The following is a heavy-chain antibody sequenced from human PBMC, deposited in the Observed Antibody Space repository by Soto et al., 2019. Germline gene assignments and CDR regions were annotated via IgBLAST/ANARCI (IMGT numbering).Heavy chain of an antibody. V-gene: IGHV7-4-1*01. CDR2: INTNTGNP. CDR1: GYTFTSYA. Sequence: ASVTVSCTACGYTFTSYAISCVRQAPGQGLEWMGWINTNTGNPTYAQGFTGRFVFSLDTSVSTAYLQIYSLKAEDTAVYYCARNLRFLEWFQYGMDVWGQGTTVTGSS. D-gene: IGHD3-3*01. CDR3: ARNLRFLEWFQYGMDV. J-gene: IGHJ6*02.